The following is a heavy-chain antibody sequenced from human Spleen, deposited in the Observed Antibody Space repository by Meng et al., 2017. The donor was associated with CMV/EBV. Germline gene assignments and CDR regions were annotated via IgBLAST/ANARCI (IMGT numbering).Heavy chain of an antibody. D-gene: IGHD6-19*01. J-gene: IGHJ3*02. CDR2: IWYDGSNK. CDR3: AKGDSSGWYDAFDI. V-gene: IGHV3-33*06. Sequence: ASGFPFSSYGLHWVRQAPGKGLEWVAVIWYDGSNKYYADSVKGRFTISRDNSKNTLYLQMNSLRAEDTAVYYCAKGDSSGWYDAFDIWGQGTMVTVSS. CDR1: GFPFSSYG.